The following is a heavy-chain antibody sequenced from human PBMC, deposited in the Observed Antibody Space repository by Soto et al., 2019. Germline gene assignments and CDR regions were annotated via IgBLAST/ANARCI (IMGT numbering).Heavy chain of an antibody. J-gene: IGHJ4*02. CDR3: AKDQRGYSSTVRIDY. V-gene: IGHV3-23*01. Sequence: EVQLLESGGGLVQPGGSLRLSCAASGFTFSSYAMSWVRQAPGKGLDWVSSINGNGGSTYYADSVKGRFTISRDNSKNTLYLQMNSLRAEDTAVYYCAKDQRGYSSTVRIDYWGQGTLVTVSS. CDR1: GFTFSSYA. D-gene: IGHD6-13*01. CDR2: INGNGGST.